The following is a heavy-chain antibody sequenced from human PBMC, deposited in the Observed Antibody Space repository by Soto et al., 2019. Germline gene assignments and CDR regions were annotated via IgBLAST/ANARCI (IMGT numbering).Heavy chain of an antibody. CDR1: GYTFTTFG. CDR2: IDPKNGNT. Sequence: QVQLVQSGAEVKEPGASVKVSCKASGYTFTTFGISWVRQAPGQGLEWMGWIDPKNGNTKDAQKFQGRVTMTTDTSTSTAYMELRSLRSDDTAVYCCAKEYCDSSRCFLPDYWGQGALVTVSS. V-gene: IGHV1-18*01. CDR3: AKEYCDSSRCFLPDY. J-gene: IGHJ4*02. D-gene: IGHD2-2*01.